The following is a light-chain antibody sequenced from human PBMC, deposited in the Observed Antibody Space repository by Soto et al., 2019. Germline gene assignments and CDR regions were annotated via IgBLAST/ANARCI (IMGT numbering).Light chain of an antibody. V-gene: IGKV1-5*01. CDR1: QSISSW. CDR3: QQYSTYPWT. Sequence: IPMTPSPSTLSASVGDRVTITCRASQSISSWLAWYQQKPGKAPKVLIFDASSLESGVPSRFSGSGSATEFTLTISSLQPDDFATYYCQQYSTYPWTFGQGTKVE. CDR2: DAS. J-gene: IGKJ1*01.